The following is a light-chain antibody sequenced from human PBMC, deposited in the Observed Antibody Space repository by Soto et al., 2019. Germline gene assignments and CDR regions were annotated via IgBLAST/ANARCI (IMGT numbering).Light chain of an antibody. V-gene: IGLV4-69*01. CDR3: QTWGTGIPWV. Sequence: QPVLTQSPSASASLGASVKLTCTLSSGHSSYAIAWHQQQPEKGPRYLMKLNSDGSHSKGDGIPDRFAGSSSGAERYLTNSRLQSEDEADYYCQTWGTGIPWVFGGRTKLTVL. CDR2: LNSDGSH. CDR1: SGHSSYA. J-gene: IGLJ3*02.